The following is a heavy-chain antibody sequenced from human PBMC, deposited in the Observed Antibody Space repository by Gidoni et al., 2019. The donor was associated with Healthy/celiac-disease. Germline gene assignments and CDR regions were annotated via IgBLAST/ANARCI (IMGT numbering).Heavy chain of an antibody. D-gene: IGHD4-17*01. J-gene: IGHJ3*02. CDR2: ISISISTT. V-gene: IGHV3-48*02. Sequence: EVQLVESGGGLLQPGGYLRLRCAAAGLPLSSDSMNWVRQAPGKGLEWVSYISISISTTYYADSVKGRFTISRDNAKNSLYLQMNILRDDDTAVYYGARDSDGDYGSSGAFDIWGQGTMVTVSS. CDR1: GLPLSSDS. CDR3: ARDSDGDYGSSGAFDI.